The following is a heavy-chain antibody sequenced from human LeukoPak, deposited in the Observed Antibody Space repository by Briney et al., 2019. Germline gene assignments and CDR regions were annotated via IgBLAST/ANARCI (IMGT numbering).Heavy chain of an antibody. CDR3: ARGVTARGSYYYMDI. Sequence: GASVKVSCKASGYTLTGYYIQWVRQAPGQGLEWMGWINPHSGGTNYAQEFQGRVTMTRDTSISTAYMELSSLRPDNTAVYSCARGVTARGSYYYMDIWGNGTTVTISS. V-gene: IGHV1-2*02. CDR2: INPHSGGT. CDR1: GYTLTGYY. J-gene: IGHJ6*03. D-gene: IGHD2-21*02.